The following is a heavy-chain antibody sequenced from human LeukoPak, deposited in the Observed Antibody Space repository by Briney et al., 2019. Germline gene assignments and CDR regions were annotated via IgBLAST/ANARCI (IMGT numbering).Heavy chain of an antibody. D-gene: IGHD1-14*01. CDR3: ARHEPVITLSSYYYGMDV. CDR1: GFPFSTYS. J-gene: IGHJ6*02. V-gene: IGHV3-21*01. Sequence: PGGSLGLSCAASGFPFSTYSMNWVRQAPGKGLEWVSSISTSSTYIYYADSVKGRFTISRDNAKNSLYLQMNSLRAEDTAVYYCARHEPVITLSSYYYGMDVWGPGTTVTVSS. CDR2: ISTSSTYI.